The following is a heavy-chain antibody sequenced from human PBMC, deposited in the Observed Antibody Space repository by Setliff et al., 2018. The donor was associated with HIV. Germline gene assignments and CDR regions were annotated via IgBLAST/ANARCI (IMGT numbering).Heavy chain of an antibody. D-gene: IGHD5-18*01. CDR3: AGVNTAMARNYYYMDV. Sequence: SETLSLTCTVSGGSIISSTYYWGWIRQPPGKGLEWIGSMYYSGSTYYNPSLKSRVSIFVDTSKNHFSLKLRSVTAADTAVYYCAGVNTAMARNYYYMDVWGKGTTVTVSS. J-gene: IGHJ6*03. V-gene: IGHV4-39*02. CDR1: GGSIISSTYY. CDR2: MYYSGST.